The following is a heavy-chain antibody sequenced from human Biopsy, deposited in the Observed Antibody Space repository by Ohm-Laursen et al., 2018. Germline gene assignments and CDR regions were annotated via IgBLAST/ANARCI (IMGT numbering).Heavy chain of an antibody. CDR1: GFTFSSYA. CDR3: ALAAAQTVTHFDY. D-gene: IGHD4-17*01. V-gene: IGHV3-23*01. J-gene: IGHJ4*02. CDR2: ISGNSDII. Sequence: SLRLSCAASGFTFSSYAMTWFRQASGKGLEWASTISGNSDIIYDTDSVKGRFTISRDNSKNTLYLQMNSLRADDTAVYYCALAAAQTVTHFDYWGQGTLVTVSS.